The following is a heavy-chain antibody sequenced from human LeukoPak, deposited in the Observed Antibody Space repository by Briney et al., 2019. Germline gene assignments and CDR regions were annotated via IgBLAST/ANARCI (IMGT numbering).Heavy chain of an antibody. V-gene: IGHV6-1*01. CDR3: ARDAYYGSGSYYPSNWFDP. Sequence: SQTLSLTCAISGDSVSSNSAAWNWIRQSPSRGLEWLGRTYYRSKWYNDYAVSVKSRITINPDTSKNQFSLQLNSVTPEDTAVYYCARDAYYGSGSYYPSNWFDPWCQGTLITVSS. D-gene: IGHD3-10*01. CDR2: TYYRSKWYN. CDR1: GDSVSSNSAA. J-gene: IGHJ5*02.